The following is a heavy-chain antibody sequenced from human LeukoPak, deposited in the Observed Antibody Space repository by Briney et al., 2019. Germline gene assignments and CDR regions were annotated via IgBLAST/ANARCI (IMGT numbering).Heavy chain of an antibody. D-gene: IGHD6-13*01. J-gene: IGHJ6*02. CDR2: IFHSGST. V-gene: IGHV4-61*08. CDR1: GGSVTNSGQY. Sequence: PSETLSLTCTVAGGSVTNSGQYWTWIRQHPGKGLEWIGDIFHSGSTNYNPSLKSRVTISVDTSKNQFSLKLSSVTAADTAVYYCARGHSSSWYYYYYGMDVWGQGTTVTVSS. CDR3: ARGHSSSWYYYYYGMDV.